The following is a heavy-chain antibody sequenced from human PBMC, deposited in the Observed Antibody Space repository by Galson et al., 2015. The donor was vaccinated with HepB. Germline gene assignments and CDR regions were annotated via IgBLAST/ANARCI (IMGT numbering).Heavy chain of an antibody. CDR1: GFTFSSYA. J-gene: IGHJ4*02. CDR2: ISYDGSNK. V-gene: IGHV3-30-3*01. CDR3: ARDVARGSGDYFDY. D-gene: IGHD2-15*01. Sequence: SLRLSCAASGFTFSSYAMHWVRQAPGKGLEWVAVISYDGSNKYYADSVKGRFTISRDNSKNTLYLQMNSLRAEDTAVYYCARDVARGSGDYFDYWGQGTLVTVSS.